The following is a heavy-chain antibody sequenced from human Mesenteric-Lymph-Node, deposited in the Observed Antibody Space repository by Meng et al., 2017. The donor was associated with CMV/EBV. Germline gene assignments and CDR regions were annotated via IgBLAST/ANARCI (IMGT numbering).Heavy chain of an antibody. J-gene: IGHJ4*02. V-gene: IGHV3-23*01. CDR1: GFTLSSYA. D-gene: IGHD6-13*01. Sequence: AYGFTLSSYAMSWVRQAPGKGLEWVSAISGSGGSTYYADSVKGRFTISRDNSKNTLYLQMNSLRAEDTAVYYCAKRDSSSWYGIFDYWGQGTLVTVSS. CDR2: ISGSGGST. CDR3: AKRDSSSWYGIFDY.